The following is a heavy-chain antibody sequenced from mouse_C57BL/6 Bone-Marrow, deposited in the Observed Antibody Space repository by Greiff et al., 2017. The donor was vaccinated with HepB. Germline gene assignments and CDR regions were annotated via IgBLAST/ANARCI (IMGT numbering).Heavy chain of an antibody. D-gene: IGHD1-1*01. CDR2: ISSGGSYT. J-gene: IGHJ2*01. CDR1: GFTFSSYG. CDR3: ARLLRTLYYFDY. Sequence: EVHLVESGGDLVKPGGSLKLSCAASGFTFSSYGMSWVRQTPDKRLEWVATISSGGSYTYYPDSVKGRFTISRDNAKNTLYLQMSSLKSEDTAMYYCARLLRTLYYFDYWGQGTTLTVSS. V-gene: IGHV5-6*01.